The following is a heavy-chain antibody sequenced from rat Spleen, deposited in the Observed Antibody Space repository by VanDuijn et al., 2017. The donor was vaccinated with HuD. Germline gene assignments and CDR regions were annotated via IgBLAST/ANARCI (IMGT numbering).Heavy chain of an antibody. CDR2: ISPSGGNT. D-gene: IGHD1-11*01. Sequence: EVQLMESGGGLVQPGESLKLSCAASGFTFRNYGMHWIRQAPTKGLEWVASISPSGGNTYYRDSVKGRFTISRDNEKITLYLQMDSLRSEDTATDYWATDYFGGYVLDAWGQGTSVTVSS. CDR3: ATDYFGGYVLDA. V-gene: IGHV5-19*01. CDR1: GFTFRNYG. J-gene: IGHJ4*01.